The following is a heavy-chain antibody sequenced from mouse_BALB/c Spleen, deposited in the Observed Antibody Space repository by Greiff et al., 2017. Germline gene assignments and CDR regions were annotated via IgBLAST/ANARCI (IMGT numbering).Heavy chain of an antibody. Sequence: VQLQQSGAELVRPGTSVKVSCKASGYAFTNYLIEWVKQRPGQGLEWIGVINPGSGGTNYNEKFKGKATLTADKSSSTAYMQLSSLTSDDSAVYFCARGGLRLRFDYWGQGTTLTVSS. CDR2: INPGSGGT. V-gene: IGHV1-54*01. CDR3: ARGGLRLRFDY. CDR1: GYAFTNYL. J-gene: IGHJ2*01. D-gene: IGHD2-2*01.